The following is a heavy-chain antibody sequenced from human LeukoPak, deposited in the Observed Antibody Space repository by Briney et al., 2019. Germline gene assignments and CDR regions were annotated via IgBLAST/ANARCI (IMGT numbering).Heavy chain of an antibody. CDR1: GGSFSGYY. J-gene: IGHJ3*02. CDR3: ARGEKWDLHAFDI. Sequence: SETLSLTCAVYGGSFSGYYWSWMRQPPGKGLEYIGEINQSGTTNYNPSLKSRVTISVDTSKNQFSLKLSSVTAADTAIYYCARGEKWDLHAFDIWGQGTMVTVSS. D-gene: IGHD1-26*01. CDR2: INQSGTT. V-gene: IGHV4-34*01.